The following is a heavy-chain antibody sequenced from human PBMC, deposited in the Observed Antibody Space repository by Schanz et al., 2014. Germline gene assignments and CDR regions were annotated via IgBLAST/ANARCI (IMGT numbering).Heavy chain of an antibody. Sequence: EVQLVESGGGLVKSGGSLRLSCATSGFIFTSYSMHWVRQAPGKGLEWVSSISSSSNYYYYADSVKGRFTISRDAAKAYMFLQMTSMRADDTAVYFCAREYASTWFESNVMAGRIDNWGQGTLVTVSS. CDR3: AREYASTWFESNVMAGRIDN. D-gene: IGHD2-8*01. V-gene: IGHV3-21*01. J-gene: IGHJ4*02. CDR1: GFIFTSYS. CDR2: ISSSSNYY.